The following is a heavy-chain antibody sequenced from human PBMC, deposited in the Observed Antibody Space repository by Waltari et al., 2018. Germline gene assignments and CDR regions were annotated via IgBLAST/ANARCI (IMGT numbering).Heavy chain of an antibody. J-gene: IGHJ3*01. CDR2: IYWNDEK. CDR1: GFSLSTSGVG. Sequence: QITLKESGPTLVRPTQTLTLTCTLSGFSLSTSGVGVGWIRQPPGKALEWVALIYWNDEKRYRASLKSRLSITKDTSKNQVVLTMTNMDPVDTATYYCAHRGIEARIDAFDVWGQGTMVTVSS. CDR3: AHRGIEARIDAFDV. V-gene: IGHV2-5*01. D-gene: IGHD6-6*01.